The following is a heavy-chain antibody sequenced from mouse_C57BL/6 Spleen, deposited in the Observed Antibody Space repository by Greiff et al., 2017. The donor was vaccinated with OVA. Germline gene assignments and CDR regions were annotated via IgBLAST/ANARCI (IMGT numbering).Heavy chain of an antibody. CDR1: GYTFTSYD. J-gene: IGHJ1*03. CDR3: AKTRSRYFDV. CDR2: INPSNGGT. Sequence: QVQLQQSGPELVKPGASVKLSCKASGYTFTSYDINWVKQRPGKGLEWIGGINPSNGGTNYNEKFKGKATLTVDTSSSTAYMELHSLTSEDSAVYYCAKTRSRYFDVWGKGTTVTVSS. V-gene: IGHV1-85*01.